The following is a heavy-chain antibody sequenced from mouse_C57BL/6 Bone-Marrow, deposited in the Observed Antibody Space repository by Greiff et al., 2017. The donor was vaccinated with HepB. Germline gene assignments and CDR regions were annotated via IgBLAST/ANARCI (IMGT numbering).Heavy chain of an antibody. Sequence: DVQLQESGPGLVKPSQSLSLTCSVTGYSITSGYYWNWIRQFPGNKLEWMGYISYDGSNNYNPSLKNRNSITRDTSTNQFFLKLNSVTTEDTATYYCERGRPWYFDVWGTGTTVTVSS. J-gene: IGHJ1*03. CDR2: ISYDGSN. V-gene: IGHV3-6*01. CDR3: ERGRPWYFDV. CDR1: GYSITSGYY.